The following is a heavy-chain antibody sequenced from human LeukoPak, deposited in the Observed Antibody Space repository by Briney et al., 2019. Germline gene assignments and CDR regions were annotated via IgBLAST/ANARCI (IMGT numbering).Heavy chain of an antibody. J-gene: IGHJ5*02. D-gene: IGHD1-26*01. V-gene: IGHV3-21*05. Sequence: GGSLGLSCAASGFTFSTFNMNWVRQAPGKGLEWVSFISRDSTYKYYADSVKGRFTISRDDANNTLYLQMNSLRAEDTAVYYCARPSSGNYARSESCGQGTLVTVSS. CDR1: GFTFSTFN. CDR2: ISRDSTYK. CDR3: ARPSSGNYARSES.